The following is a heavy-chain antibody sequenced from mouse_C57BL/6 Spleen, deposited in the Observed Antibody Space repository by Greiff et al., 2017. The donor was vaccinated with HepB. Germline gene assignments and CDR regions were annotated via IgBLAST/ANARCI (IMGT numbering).Heavy chain of an antibody. CDR1: GYTFPSYW. CDR3: ARNGNWAFDY. V-gene: IGHV1-55*01. J-gene: IGHJ2*01. D-gene: IGHD2-1*01. CDR2: IYPGSGST. Sequence: QVQLQQPGAELVKPGASVKMSCKASGYTFPSYWITWVKQRPGQGPEWIGDIYPGSGSTNYNEKFKSKATLTVDTSSSTAYMQLSSLTSEDSAVYYCARNGNWAFDYWGQGTTLTVSS.